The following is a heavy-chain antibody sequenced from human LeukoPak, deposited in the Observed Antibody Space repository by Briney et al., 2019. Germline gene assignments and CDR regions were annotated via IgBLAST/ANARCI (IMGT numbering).Heavy chain of an antibody. CDR3: ASKTYGDYVSFDY. J-gene: IGHJ4*02. D-gene: IGHD4-17*01. CDR2: MSSSGNVK. CDR1: GFTFSDYE. V-gene: IGHV3-48*03. Sequence: GGSLRLSCEASGFTFSDYEMNWVREPPGKGLEWVSYMSSSGNVKYYADSVKGRFTISRDNAKHSLYLQMNSLRAEDTAVYYCASKTYGDYVSFDYWGQGTLVIVSS.